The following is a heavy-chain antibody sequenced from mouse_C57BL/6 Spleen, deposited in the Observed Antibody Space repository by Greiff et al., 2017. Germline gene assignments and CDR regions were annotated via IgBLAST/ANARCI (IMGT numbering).Heavy chain of an antibody. CDR2: IDPSDSYT. D-gene: IGHD2-4*01. J-gene: IGHJ3*01. CDR1: GYTFTSYW. V-gene: IGHV1-69*01. CDR3: ARDGMITTDLRAY. Sequence: QVQLKQPGAELVMPGASVKLSCKASGYTFTSYWMHWVKQRPGQGLEWIGEIDPSDSYTNYNQKFKGKSTLTVDKSSSTAYMQLSSLTSEDSAVYYCARDGMITTDLRAYWGQGTLVTVSA.